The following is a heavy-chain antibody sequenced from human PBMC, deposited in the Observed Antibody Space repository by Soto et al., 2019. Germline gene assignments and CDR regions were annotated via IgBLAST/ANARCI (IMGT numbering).Heavy chain of an antibody. D-gene: IGHD2-21*02. V-gene: IGHV4-59*01. CDR1: GGSISSYY. J-gene: IGHJ4*02. CDR3: ARAAHTVVTRTYFDY. CDR2: IYYSGST. Sequence: SETLSLTCTVSGGSISSYYWSWIRQPPGKGLEWIGYIYYSGSTNYNPSLKSRVTISVDTSKNQFSLKLSSVTAADTAVYYCARAAHTVVTRTYFDYWAREPWSPSPQ.